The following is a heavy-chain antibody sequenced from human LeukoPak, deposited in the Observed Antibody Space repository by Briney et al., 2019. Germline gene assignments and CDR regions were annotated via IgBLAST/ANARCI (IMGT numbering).Heavy chain of an antibody. D-gene: IGHD4-23*01. CDR2: IPYDGANG. CDR3: AKETGELLRFLGFGY. J-gene: IGHJ4*02. V-gene: IGHV3-30*02. Sequence: GGSLRLSCATSGFIFSRHAMHWVRQAPHKGLEWVAFIPYDGANGYYADSVKGRFTISRDNSKGTLYLQLNSLTPDDTAVYYCAKETGELLRFLGFGYWGQGSLITVSS. CDR1: GFIFSRHA.